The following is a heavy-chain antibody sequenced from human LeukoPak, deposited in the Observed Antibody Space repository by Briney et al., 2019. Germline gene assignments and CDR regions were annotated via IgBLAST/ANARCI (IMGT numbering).Heavy chain of an antibody. CDR2: ISGSGGST. V-gene: IGHV3-23*01. J-gene: IGHJ4*02. CDR1: GFTFGDYA. D-gene: IGHD2-8*01. Sequence: GGSLRLSCTESGFTFGDYALSWVRQAPGKGLEWVSAISGSGGSTYYADSVKGRFTISRDNSKNTLYLQMNSLRAEDTAVYYCAKDPDCTSGICYTFFDYWGQGTLVTVSS. CDR3: AKDPDCTSGICYTFFDY.